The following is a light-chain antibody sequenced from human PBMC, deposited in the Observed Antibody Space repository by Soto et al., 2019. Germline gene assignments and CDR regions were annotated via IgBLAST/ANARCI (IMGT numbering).Light chain of an antibody. CDR3: SPYTSSGNHV. CDR2: DVS. CDR1: SSDVGGYNY. J-gene: IGLJ1*01. V-gene: IGLV2-14*03. Sequence: QSVLTQPASVSGSPGQSIAISCTATSSDVGGYNYVSWYQHHPGKAPKLMIYDVSNRPSGVSDRFSGSKSGNTASLTISGLQAEDEADYYRSPYTSSGNHVFVTGTKVTV.